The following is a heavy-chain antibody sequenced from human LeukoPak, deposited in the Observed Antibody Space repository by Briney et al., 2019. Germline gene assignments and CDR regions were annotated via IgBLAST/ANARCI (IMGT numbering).Heavy chain of an antibody. CDR2: INPNSGGT. CDR3: ARDHCSSTSCRNVGHWFDP. D-gene: IGHD2-2*01. V-gene: IGHV1-2*02. CDR1: GYTFTGYY. Sequence: ASVKVSCKASGYTFTGYYMHWVRQAPGQGLEWMGWINPNSGGTNYAQKFQGRVTMTRDTSNSTAYMELSRLRSDDTAVYHCARDHCSSTSCRNVGHWFDPWGQGTLVTVSS. J-gene: IGHJ5*02.